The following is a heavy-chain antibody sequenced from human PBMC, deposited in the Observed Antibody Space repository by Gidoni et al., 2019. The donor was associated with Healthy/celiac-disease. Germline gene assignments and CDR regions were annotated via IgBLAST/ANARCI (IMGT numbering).Heavy chain of an antibody. Sequence: EVQLEESGGGLVKPGGSLRLSCAASGFPFSSHSMHWVRQAPGKGLEWVSSISSSRSYIYYADSVKGRFTISRDNAKNSLYLQMNSLRAEDTAVYYCARDLWLVYEGEYYFDYWGQGTLVTVSS. CDR3: ARDLWLVYEGEYYFDY. CDR2: ISSSRSYI. CDR1: GFPFSSHS. D-gene: IGHD6-19*01. J-gene: IGHJ4*02. V-gene: IGHV3-21*01.